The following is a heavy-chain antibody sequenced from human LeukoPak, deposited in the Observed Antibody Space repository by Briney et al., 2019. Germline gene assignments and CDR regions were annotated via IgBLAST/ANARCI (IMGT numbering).Heavy chain of an antibody. CDR2: ISSSSSYI. CDR1: GFTFSSYS. J-gene: IGHJ3*02. CDR3: ARDLDYDYVWGRNAFDI. Sequence: RPGGSLRLSCAASGFTFSSYSMNWVRQAPGKGLEWVSSISSSSSYIYYADSVKGRFTISRDNAKNSLYLQMNSLRAEDTAVYYCARDLDYDYVWGRNAFDIWGQGTMVTVSS. D-gene: IGHD3-16*01. V-gene: IGHV3-21*01.